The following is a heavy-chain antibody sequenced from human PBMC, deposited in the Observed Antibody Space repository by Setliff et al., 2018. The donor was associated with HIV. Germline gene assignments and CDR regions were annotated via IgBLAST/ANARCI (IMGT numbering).Heavy chain of an antibody. CDR3: TRDRVPKRGYTYREPDFDP. D-gene: IGHD5-12*01. CDR1: GYSFTSHT. J-gene: IGHJ5*02. CDR2: INVVNGNT. V-gene: IGHV1-3*01. Sequence: ASVKVSCKASGYSFTSHTIHWVRRAPGQGLEWMGWINVVNGNTKYSQKFQDRVTISRDTSASTGYMELSRLRSEDTAVYYCTRDRVPKRGYTYREPDFDPWGQGTLVTVSS.